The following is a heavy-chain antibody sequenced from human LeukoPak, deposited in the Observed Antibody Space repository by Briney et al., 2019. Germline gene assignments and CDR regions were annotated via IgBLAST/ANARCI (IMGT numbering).Heavy chain of an antibody. CDR1: GFTFSSYW. CDR2: IKSVGTYI. J-gene: IGHJ4*02. Sequence: GGSLRLSCAASGFTFSSYWMHWVRQAPGKGLVWVSRIKSVGTYIDYMDSVKGRFTISRDNAKNTLFLQMNSLRADDTAVYYCIRDDGNYGIDYWGQGTLVTVSS. CDR3: IRDDGNYGIDY. V-gene: IGHV3-74*01. D-gene: IGHD1-7*01.